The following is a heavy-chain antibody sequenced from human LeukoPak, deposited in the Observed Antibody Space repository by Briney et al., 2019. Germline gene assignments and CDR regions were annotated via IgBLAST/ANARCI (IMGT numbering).Heavy chain of an antibody. CDR3: AKDLYDSSGYYYHFHY. CDR2: LSGSGGST. Sequence: SGGSLRLSCAASGFTFSSYAMHWVRQAPGKGLEWVSALSGSGGSTYYADSVKGRFTISRDNSKNTLYLQMNSLRAEDTAVYYCAKDLYDSSGYYYHFHYWGQGALVTVSS. D-gene: IGHD3-22*01. CDR1: GFTFSSYA. V-gene: IGHV3-23*01. J-gene: IGHJ4*02.